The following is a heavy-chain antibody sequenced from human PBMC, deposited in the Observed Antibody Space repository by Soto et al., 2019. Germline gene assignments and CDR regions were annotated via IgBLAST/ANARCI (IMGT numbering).Heavy chain of an antibody. CDR2: ISSSGSTI. Sequence: PGGSLRLSCAASGFTFSDYYMSWIRQAPGKGLEWVSYISSSGSTIYYADSVKGRFTISRENAKNSLNLKMNSLRAEDTVVYYCARDKDCSGGSCYYAFDIWGQGTMVTVSS. V-gene: IGHV3-11*01. D-gene: IGHD2-15*01. CDR3: ARDKDCSGGSCYYAFDI. CDR1: GFTFSDYY. J-gene: IGHJ3*02.